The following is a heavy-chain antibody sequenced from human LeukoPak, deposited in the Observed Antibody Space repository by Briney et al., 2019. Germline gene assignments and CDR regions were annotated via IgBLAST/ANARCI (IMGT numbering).Heavy chain of an antibody. Sequence: PSETLSLTCTVAGGSISSYYWSWIRQPAGKGLEWIGRIYTSGSTNYNPSLKSRVTMSVDTSKNQFSLKLSSVTAADTAVYYCARERSVWFGDLRDLDPWGQGTLVTVSS. J-gene: IGHJ5*02. D-gene: IGHD3-10*01. CDR3: ARERSVWFGDLRDLDP. V-gene: IGHV4-4*07. CDR2: IYTSGST. CDR1: GGSISSYY.